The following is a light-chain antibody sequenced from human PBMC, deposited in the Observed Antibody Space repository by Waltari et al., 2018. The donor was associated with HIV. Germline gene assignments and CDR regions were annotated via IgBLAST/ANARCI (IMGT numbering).Light chain of an antibody. CDR2: RNN. J-gene: IGLJ3*02. CDR3: ATWEDSLSGLWL. V-gene: IGLV1-47*01. Sequence: QSVLTQPPSASGTPGQRVTISCSGSSSNIGSNYVYWYQQLPGTTPKLLIYRNNPRPSGVPDRFSGSKSGTSASLAISGLRSEDEADYYCATWEDSLSGLWLFGGGTKLTVL. CDR1: SSNIGSNY.